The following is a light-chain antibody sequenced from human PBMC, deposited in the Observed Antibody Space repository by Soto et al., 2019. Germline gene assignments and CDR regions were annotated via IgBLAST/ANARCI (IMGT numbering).Light chain of an antibody. Sequence: QSALTQPASVSGSPGQSITISCTGASSDVGTYNLVSWYQQHPDKAPKLMIYEGSKRPSGVSNRFSGSKSGNTASLTISGLQAEDEADYYCCSSLFGGGTQLTVL. CDR3: CSSL. CDR1: SSDVGTYNL. J-gene: IGLJ2*01. V-gene: IGLV2-23*01. CDR2: EGS.